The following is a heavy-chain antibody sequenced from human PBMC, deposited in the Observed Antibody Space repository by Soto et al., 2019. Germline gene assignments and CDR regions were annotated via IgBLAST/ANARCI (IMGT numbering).Heavy chain of an antibody. CDR1: GFTVSSNY. V-gene: IGHV3-53*01. D-gene: IGHD6-25*01. CDR2: SYSGGST. J-gene: IGHJ4*02. CDR3: ARGDILYSSDLGY. Sequence: EVPLVESGGGLIQPGGSLRLSCAASGFTVSSNYMSWVRQAPGKGLEWVSVSYSGGSTYYADSVKGRFTISRDNSKITLYHPMNSLRAEDTAVYYCARGDILYSSDLGYWGQGTLVTVSS.